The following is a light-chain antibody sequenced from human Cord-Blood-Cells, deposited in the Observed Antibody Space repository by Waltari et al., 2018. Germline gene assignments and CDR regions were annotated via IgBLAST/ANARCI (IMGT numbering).Light chain of an antibody. CDR1: QSISSY. CDR2: AAS. CDR3: QQSYSTVT. Sequence: DIQMSKSPSSLSASVGDRVTITCRASQSISSYLNWYQQKPGKAPKLLIYAASSLPSGVPSRFSGSGSGTDFTLTISSLQPEDFATYYCQQSYSTVTFGGGNKVEIK. J-gene: IGKJ4*01. V-gene: IGKV1-39*01.